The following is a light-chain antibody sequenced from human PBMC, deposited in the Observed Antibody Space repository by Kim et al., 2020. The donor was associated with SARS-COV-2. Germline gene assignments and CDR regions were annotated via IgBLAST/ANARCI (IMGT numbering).Light chain of an antibody. CDR3: AAWDDSLNGPV. CDR1: NSNIGSNT. CDR2: STN. V-gene: IGLV1-44*01. J-gene: IGLJ3*02. Sequence: GQRVTISCSGSNSNIGSNTVNWYQQLPGTAPKLLIYSTNQRPSGVPDRFSGSKSGTSASLAISGLQSEDEADYYCAAWDDSLNGPVFGGGTKLTVL.